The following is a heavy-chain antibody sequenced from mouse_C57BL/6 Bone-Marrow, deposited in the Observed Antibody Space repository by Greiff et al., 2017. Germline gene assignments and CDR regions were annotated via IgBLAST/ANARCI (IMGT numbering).Heavy chain of an antibody. V-gene: IGHV2-9-1*01. CDR2: IWTGGGT. Sequence: VMLVESGPGLVAPSQSLSITCTVSGFSLTSYAISWVRQPPGKGLEWLGVIWTGGGTNYNSALKSRLSISKDNSKSQVFLKMNSLQTDDTARYYCARDYYGSSYVYFDYWGQGTTLTVSS. CDR1: GFSLTSYA. D-gene: IGHD1-1*01. CDR3: ARDYYGSSYVYFDY. J-gene: IGHJ2*01.